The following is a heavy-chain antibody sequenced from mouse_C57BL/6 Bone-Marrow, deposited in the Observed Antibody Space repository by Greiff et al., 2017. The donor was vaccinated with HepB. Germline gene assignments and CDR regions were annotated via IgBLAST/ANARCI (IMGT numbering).Heavy chain of an antibody. J-gene: IGHJ3*01. Sequence: VQLQQSGPELVKPGASVKLSCKASGYSFTGYYMNWVKQSPEKSLEWIGEINPSTGGTTYNQKFKAKATLTVDKSSSTAYMQLKSLTSEDSAVYYCARWFAYWGQGTLVTVSA. CDR3: ARWFAY. CDR2: INPSTGGT. CDR1: GYSFTGYY. V-gene: IGHV1-42*01.